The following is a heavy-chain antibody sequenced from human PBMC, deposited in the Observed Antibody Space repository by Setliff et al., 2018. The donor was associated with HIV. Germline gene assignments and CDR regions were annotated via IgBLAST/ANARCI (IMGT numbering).Heavy chain of an antibody. D-gene: IGHD4-17*01. Sequence: GGSLRLSCAASGFTFSSYTMNWVRQAPGKGLEWISYISSSGSSIYLANSVKGRFIISRDNAKNALYLQMNSLRAEDTAVYYCARDPYPYGDYGDWYFDLWGRGTLVTVSS. J-gene: IGHJ2*01. CDR1: GFTFSSYT. CDR3: ARDPYPYGDYGDWYFDL. CDR2: ISSSGSSI. V-gene: IGHV3-48*04.